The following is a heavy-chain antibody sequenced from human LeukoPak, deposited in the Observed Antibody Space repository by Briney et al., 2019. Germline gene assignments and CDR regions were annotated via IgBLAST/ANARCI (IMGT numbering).Heavy chain of an antibody. CDR2: IYYSGST. CDR3: ARDSYYYDSSGYYYYYYMDV. D-gene: IGHD3-22*01. CDR1: GGSISSYY. Sequence: PAETLSLTCTLSGGSISSYYWGWIRQPPGKGLGWMGYIYYSGSTNYNPSLKSRVTISVDTSKNQFSLKLSSVTAADTAVYYCARDSYYYDSSGYYYYYYMDVWGKGTTVTVSS. J-gene: IGHJ6*03. V-gene: IGHV4-59*01.